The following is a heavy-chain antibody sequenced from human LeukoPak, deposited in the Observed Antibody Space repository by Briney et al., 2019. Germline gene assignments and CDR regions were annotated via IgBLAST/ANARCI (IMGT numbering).Heavy chain of an antibody. CDR2: IYYSGST. CDR3: ARLRYLDIVVVPAAMGDY. CDR1: GGSISSYY. Sequence: PSETLSLTCTVSGGSISSYYWSWIRQPPGKGLEWIGSIYYSGSTYYNPSLKSRVTISVDTSKNQFSLKLSSVTAADTAVYYCARLRYLDIVVVPAAMGDYWGQGTLVTVSS. V-gene: IGHV4-59*05. D-gene: IGHD2-2*01. J-gene: IGHJ4*02.